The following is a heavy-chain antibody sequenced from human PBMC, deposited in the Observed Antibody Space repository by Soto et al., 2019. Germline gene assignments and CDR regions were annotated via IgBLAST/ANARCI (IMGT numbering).Heavy chain of an antibody. J-gene: IGHJ3*02. V-gene: IGHV2-5*02. D-gene: IGHD3-22*01. Sequence: QITLKESGPTLVKPTQTLTLTCTFSGFSLSTSGVGVGWIRQPPGKALEWLALIYWDDDKRYSPSLKSRLTITKDTSKNQVVLTMTNMDPVDTATSYCAHRRDSSGYYLGGAFDIWGQGTMVTVSS. CDR3: AHRRDSSGYYLGGAFDI. CDR1: GFSLSTSGVG. CDR2: IYWDDDK.